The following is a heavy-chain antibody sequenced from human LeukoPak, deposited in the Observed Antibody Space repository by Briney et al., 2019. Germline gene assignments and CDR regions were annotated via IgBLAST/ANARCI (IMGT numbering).Heavy chain of an antibody. D-gene: IGHD4-23*01. CDR1: GFTFDDYA. J-gene: IGHJ6*02. V-gene: IGHV3-9*01. Sequence: GGSLRLSCAASGFTFDDYALHWVRQPPGKGLEWVSGITWNGGTIGYADSVKGRFTISRDNAKNSLSLQMNSLTTEDTALYYCAKDIGTSGGTPYGMDVWGQGTTVTVSS. CDR2: ITWNGGTI. CDR3: AKDIGTSGGTPYGMDV.